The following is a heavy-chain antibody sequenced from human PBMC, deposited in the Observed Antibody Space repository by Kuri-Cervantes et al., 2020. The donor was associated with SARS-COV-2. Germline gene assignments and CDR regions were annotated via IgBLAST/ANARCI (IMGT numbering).Heavy chain of an antibody. D-gene: IGHD2-21*01. Sequence: GSLRLSCIVSGGSISSGSSYWGWIRQPPGKGLEWIGSVYYSGSTYYNPSLKSRVTISVDTSKNQFSLKLSSVTAADTAVYYCARHSGGGDDAFDIWGQGTMVTVSS. J-gene: IGHJ3*02. CDR2: VYYSGST. CDR3: ARHSGGGDDAFDI. CDR1: GGSISSGSSY. V-gene: IGHV4-39*01.